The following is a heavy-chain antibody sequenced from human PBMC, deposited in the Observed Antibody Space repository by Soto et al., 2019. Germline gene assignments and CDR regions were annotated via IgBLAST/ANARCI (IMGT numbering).Heavy chain of an antibody. CDR3: AKAPNFDWLSHFDY. CDR1: GFTFSSYG. V-gene: IGHV3-30*18. CDR2: ISYDGSNK. Sequence: QVQLVESGGGVVQPGRSLRLSCAASGFTFSSYGMHWVRQAPGKGLEWVAVISYDGSNKYYADSVKGRFTISRDNSKNTLYLQMNRLRAEDTAVYYCAKAPNFDWLSHFDYWGQGTLVTVSS. D-gene: IGHD3-9*01. J-gene: IGHJ4*02.